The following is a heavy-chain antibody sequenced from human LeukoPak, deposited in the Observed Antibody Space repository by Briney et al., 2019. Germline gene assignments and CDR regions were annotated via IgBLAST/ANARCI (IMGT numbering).Heavy chain of an antibody. J-gene: IGHJ5*02. CDR1: GYTFTSYG. CDR2: ISAYNGNT. V-gene: IGHV1-18*01. CDR3: ARDSLPEGIRSDYYDSSGFQNWFDP. Sequence: GASVKVSCKASGYTFTSYGISWVRQAPGQGLEWMGWISAYNGNTNYAQKLQGRVTMTTDTSTSTAYMELRSLRSDDTAVYYCARDSLPEGIRSDYYDSSGFQNWFDPWGQGTLVTVSS. D-gene: IGHD3-22*01.